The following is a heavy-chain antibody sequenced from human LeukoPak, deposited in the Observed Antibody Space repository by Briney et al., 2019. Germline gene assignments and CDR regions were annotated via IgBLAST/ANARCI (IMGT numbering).Heavy chain of an antibody. CDR3: ARGDSSSWYVGYHILDV. Sequence: GGSLRLSCEASGFIFSDYYMTWIRQAPGVGLWWISYIVSSGDTTYYADSVKGRFTISRDNAKNSLYLQMNSLRAEDTAVYFCARGDSSSWYVGYHILDVWGQGTTVTVS. D-gene: IGHD6-13*01. J-gene: IGHJ6*02. CDR2: IVSSGDTT. CDR1: GFIFSDYY. V-gene: IGHV3-11*01.